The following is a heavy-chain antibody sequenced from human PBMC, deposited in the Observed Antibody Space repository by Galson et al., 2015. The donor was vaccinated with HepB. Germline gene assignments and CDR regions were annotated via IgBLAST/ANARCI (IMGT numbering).Heavy chain of an antibody. CDR3: VKSRSGNGDYGLWGPYDY. Sequence: SLRLSCAASGFIFSNYPMHWVRQAPGNGLQFVSAIGINGGSPYYADSVKGRFSISRDNSKNTLYLQMSSLRLDDTAVYHCVKSRSGNGDYGLWGPYDYWGQGTLVTVSS. CDR1: GFIFSNYP. J-gene: IGHJ4*02. D-gene: IGHD4-17*01. V-gene: IGHV3-64D*09. CDR2: IGINGGSP.